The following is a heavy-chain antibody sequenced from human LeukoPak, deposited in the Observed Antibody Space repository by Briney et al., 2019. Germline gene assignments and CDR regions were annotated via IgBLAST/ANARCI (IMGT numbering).Heavy chain of an antibody. J-gene: IGHJ3*02. D-gene: IGHD6-13*01. Sequence: PGGSLRLSCAASGFTFSSYAMSWVRQAPGKGLEWDSAISGSGGGTYYADSVKGRFTISRDNSKNTQYLQMSSLRAEDTALYYCAKEIAAAWIGAFDIWGQGTMVTVSS. CDR3: AKEIAAAWIGAFDI. CDR1: GFTFSSYA. V-gene: IGHV3-23*01. CDR2: ISGSGGGT.